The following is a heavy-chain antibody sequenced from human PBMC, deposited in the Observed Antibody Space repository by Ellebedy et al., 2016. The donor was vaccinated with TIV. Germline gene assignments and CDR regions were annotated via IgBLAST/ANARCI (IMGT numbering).Heavy chain of an antibody. CDR2: IKQDGSEG. CDR3: ASSRQMVNFEN. V-gene: IGHV3-7*01. Sequence: GESLKISCAASGFTFSSFWMSWVRQAPGKGLEWVANIKQDGSEGHYVDSVKGRFTISRDNAKNSLYLQMNSLRAEDTAVYYCASSRQMVNFENWGQGTLVTVSS. J-gene: IGHJ4*02. CDR1: GFTFSSFW. D-gene: IGHD5-18*01.